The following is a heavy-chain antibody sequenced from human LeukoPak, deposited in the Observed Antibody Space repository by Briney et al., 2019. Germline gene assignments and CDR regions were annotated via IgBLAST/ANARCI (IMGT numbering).Heavy chain of an antibody. V-gene: IGHV3-9*01. CDR2: ISWNSGSI. D-gene: IGHD6-19*01. J-gene: IGHJ3*02. CDR1: GFTFDDYA. CDR3: AKGYSSGWYNSAFDI. Sequence: PGGSLRLSCAASGFTFDDYAMHWVRQAPGKGLEWVSGISWNSGSIGYADSVKGRFTISRDNAKNSLYLQMNSLRAEDTALYYCAKGYSSGWYNSAFDIWGQGTMVTVSS.